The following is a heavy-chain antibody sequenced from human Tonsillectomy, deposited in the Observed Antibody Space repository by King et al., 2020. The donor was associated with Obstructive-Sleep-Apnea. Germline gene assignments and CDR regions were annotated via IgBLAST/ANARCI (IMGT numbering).Heavy chain of an antibody. CDR2: ISPRDSVT. CDR3: ARQDGLDI. Sequence: VQLVESGAEVKKPGESLKISCKGSGYIFINNWIAWVRQMPGKGLEWMGIISPRDSVTRYSSSFEGQVTISVDKSISTAYLQWSRLKASDTAMYYCARQDGLDIWGQGTMVTVSS. CDR1: GYIFINNW. J-gene: IGHJ3*02. V-gene: IGHV5-51*01.